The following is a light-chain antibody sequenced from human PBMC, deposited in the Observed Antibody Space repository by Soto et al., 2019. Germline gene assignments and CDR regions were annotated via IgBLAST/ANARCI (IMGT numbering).Light chain of an antibody. CDR2: DAS. CDR1: QSVSSTY. Sequence: EIVLTQSPGTLSLSPGERATLSCRASQSVSSTYLAWYQQKPGQAPRLLIYDASIRATGIPDRFSGSGSGTYFTLTISSLEPEDFAVYYCQQYGRSPGLITFGPGTKVDIK. CDR3: QQYGRSPGLIT. V-gene: IGKV3-20*01. J-gene: IGKJ3*01.